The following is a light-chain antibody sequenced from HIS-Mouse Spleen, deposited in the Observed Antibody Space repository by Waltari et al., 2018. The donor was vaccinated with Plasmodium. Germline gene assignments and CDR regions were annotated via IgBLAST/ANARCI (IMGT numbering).Light chain of an antibody. J-gene: IGKJ3*01. V-gene: IGKV3-15*01. Sequence: EIVMTQSPATLSVSPGERATLSCRASQSVSSQLALYQQKPGQAPRLLIYGASTRATGIPASFSGSGSGTEFTLTISSLQSEDFAVYYCQQYNNWSFTFGPGTKVDIK. CDR1: QSVSSQ. CDR2: GAS. CDR3: QQYNNWSFT.